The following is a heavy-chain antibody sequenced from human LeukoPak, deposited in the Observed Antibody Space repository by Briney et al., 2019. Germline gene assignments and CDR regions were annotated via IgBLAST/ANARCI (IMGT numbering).Heavy chain of an antibody. CDR1: GGSNSSYY. Sequence: SETLSLTCTVSGGSNSSYYWSWIRQPPGKGLEWIGYIYYSGSTNYNPSLKSRVTISVDTSKNQFSLKLSSVTAADTAVYYCARAPRGAFDIWGQGTMVTVSS. V-gene: IGHV4-59*01. CDR2: IYYSGST. J-gene: IGHJ3*02. CDR3: ARAPRGAFDI.